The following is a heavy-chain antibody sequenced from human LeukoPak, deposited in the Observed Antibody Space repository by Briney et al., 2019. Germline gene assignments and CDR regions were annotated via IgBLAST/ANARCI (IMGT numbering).Heavy chain of an antibody. D-gene: IGHD3-22*01. Sequence: PSETLSLTCAVSGYSISSGYYWGWIRQPPGKGLEWIGSIYHSGSTYYNPSLKSRVTISVDTSKNQFSLRLSSVTAADTAVYYCARDPHYYDSSGYYYYYYMDVWGKGTTVTVSS. CDR1: GYSISSGYY. J-gene: IGHJ6*03. CDR3: ARDPHYYDSSGYYYYYYMDV. V-gene: IGHV4-38-2*02. CDR2: IYHSGST.